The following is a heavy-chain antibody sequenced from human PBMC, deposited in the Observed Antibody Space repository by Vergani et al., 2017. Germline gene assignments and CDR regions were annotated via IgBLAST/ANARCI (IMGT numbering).Heavy chain of an antibody. Sequence: QVQLQESGPGLVKPSETLSLTCAVSGYSISSGYYWGWIRQPPGKGLEWIGSIYHSGSTYYNPSLKSRVTISVDTSKNQFSLKLSSVTAADTAVYYCARAVGGYSYFVDYWGQGTLVTVSS. CDR1: GYSISSGYY. J-gene: IGHJ4*02. CDR2: IYHSGST. D-gene: IGHD5-18*01. CDR3: ARAVGGYSYFVDY. V-gene: IGHV4-38-2*01.